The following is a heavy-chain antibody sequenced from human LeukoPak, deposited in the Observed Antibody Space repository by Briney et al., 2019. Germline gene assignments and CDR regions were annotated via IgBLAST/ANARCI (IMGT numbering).Heavy chain of an antibody. V-gene: IGHV3-30*18. Sequence: GGSLRLSCSASGFTFSSYGMHWVRQAPGKGLEWVAVRSYDGSNKYYADSVKGRFTISRDNSKNTRYLQMNSLRAEDTAVYYCAKDYSGYDEGDAFDIWGQGTMVTVSS. CDR2: RSYDGSNK. D-gene: IGHD5-12*01. J-gene: IGHJ3*02. CDR1: GFTFSSYG. CDR3: AKDYSGYDEGDAFDI.